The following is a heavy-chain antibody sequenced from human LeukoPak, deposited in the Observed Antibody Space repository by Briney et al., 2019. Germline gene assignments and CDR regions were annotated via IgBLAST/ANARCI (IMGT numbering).Heavy chain of an antibody. CDR3: ARVWGRFKVFGSGYYPFDY. D-gene: IGHD3-22*01. V-gene: IGHV1-8*01. CDR2: MNPNSGNT. CDR1: GYTFTSYD. Sequence: ASVKVSCKASGYTFTSYDINWVRQATGQGLELMGWMNPNSGNTGYAQKFQGRVTMTRNTSISTAYMELSSLRSEDTAVYYCARVWGRFKVFGSGYYPFDYWGQGTLVTVSS. J-gene: IGHJ4*02.